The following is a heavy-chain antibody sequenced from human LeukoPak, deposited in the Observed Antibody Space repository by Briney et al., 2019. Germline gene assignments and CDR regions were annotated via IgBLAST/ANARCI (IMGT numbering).Heavy chain of an antibody. CDR2: IKRKTEGGAT. D-gene: IGHD3-10*01. CDR1: GFTFIDAW. J-gene: IGHJ4*02. CDR3: TPGNFGPY. Sequence: PGGSLRLSCAASGFTFIDAWMNWVRQAPGKGLEWVGRIKRKTEGGATDYAGPVKGRFTISRDDSKNRLFLHVNSLKTEDTAVYYCTPGNFGPYWGQGTLVTVSS. V-gene: IGHV3-15*07.